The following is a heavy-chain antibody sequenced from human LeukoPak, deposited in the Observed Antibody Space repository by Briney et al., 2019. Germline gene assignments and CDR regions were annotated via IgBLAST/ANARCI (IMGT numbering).Heavy chain of an antibody. CDR3: AREGIAAAGI. D-gene: IGHD6-13*01. CDR1: GYTFTSFG. Sequence: ASVKVSCKASGYTFTSFGISWVRQAPGQGLEWMGWINPNSGGTNYAQKFQGRVTMTRDTSISTAYMELSRLRSDDTAVYYCAREGIAAAGIWGQGTMVTVSS. J-gene: IGHJ3*02. V-gene: IGHV1-2*02. CDR2: INPNSGGT.